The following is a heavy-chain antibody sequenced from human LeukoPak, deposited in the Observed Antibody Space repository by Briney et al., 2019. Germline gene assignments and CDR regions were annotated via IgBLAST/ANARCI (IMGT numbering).Heavy chain of an antibody. CDR1: GFTFSSYW. Sequence: PGGSLRLSCAASGFTFSSYWMSWVRQPPGKGLEWVANIKQDGSEKYYVDSVKGRFSISRDNSKNTLYLQMNSLRAEDTAVYYCARDAYYYGSGSYYNFDYWGQGTQVTVSS. CDR2: IKQDGSEK. D-gene: IGHD3-10*01. V-gene: IGHV3-7*01. CDR3: ARDAYYYGSGSYYNFDY. J-gene: IGHJ4*02.